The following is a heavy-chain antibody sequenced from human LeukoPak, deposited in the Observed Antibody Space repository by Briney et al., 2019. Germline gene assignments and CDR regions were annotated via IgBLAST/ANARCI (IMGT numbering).Heavy chain of an antibody. Sequence: SGTLSLTCAVSGGSISSGNWWSWVRQPPGKGLEWIGEIYHSGSTNYNPSLKSRVTISVDKSKNQFSLKLSSVTAADTAVYYCARGFYDFWSGYYSSYFDIWGQGTMVTVSS. CDR1: GGSISSGNW. CDR3: ARGFYDFWSGYYSSYFDI. V-gene: IGHV4-4*02. CDR2: IYHSGST. D-gene: IGHD3-3*01. J-gene: IGHJ3*02.